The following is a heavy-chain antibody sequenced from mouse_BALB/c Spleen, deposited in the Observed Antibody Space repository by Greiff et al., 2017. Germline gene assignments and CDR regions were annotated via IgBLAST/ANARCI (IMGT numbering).Heavy chain of an antibody. CDR2: IWAGGST. CDR1: GFSLTSYG. CDR3: ARDQSRPYYYAMDY. V-gene: IGHV2-9*02. J-gene: IGHJ4*01. Sequence: VQGVESGPGLVAPSQSLSITCTVSGFSLTSYGVHWVRQPPGKGLEWLGVIWAGGSTNYNSALMSRLSISKDNSKSQVFLKMNSLQTDDTAMYYCARDQSRPYYYAMDYWGQGTSVTVSS.